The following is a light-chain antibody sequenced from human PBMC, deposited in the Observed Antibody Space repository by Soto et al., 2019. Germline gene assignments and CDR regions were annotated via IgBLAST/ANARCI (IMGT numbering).Light chain of an antibody. CDR1: SSNIGSNY. CDR3: AAWDDSLSVVV. CDR2: RNN. J-gene: IGLJ2*01. Sequence: QSVLTQPPSASGTPGQRVTISCSGSSSNIGSNYVSWYQQLPGTAPKLLIYRNNQRPSGVPDRFSGSKSGTSASLAISGLRSEDEADYYCAAWDDSLSVVVFGGGTQLTVL. V-gene: IGLV1-47*01.